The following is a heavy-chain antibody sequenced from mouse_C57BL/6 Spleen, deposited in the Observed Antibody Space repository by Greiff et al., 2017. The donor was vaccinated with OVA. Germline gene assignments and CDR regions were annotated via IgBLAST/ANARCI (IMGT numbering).Heavy chain of an antibody. CDR1: GFTFSDYG. CDR3: ARPGWSYAMDY. CDR2: ISSGSSTI. Sequence: EVKLMESGGGLVKPGGSLKLSCAASGFTFSDYGMHWVRQAPEKGLEWVAYISSGSSTIYYADTVKGRFTISRDNAKNTLFLQMTSLRSEDTAMYYCARPGWSYAMDYWGQGTSVTVSS. V-gene: IGHV5-17*01. J-gene: IGHJ4*01. D-gene: IGHD2-3*01.